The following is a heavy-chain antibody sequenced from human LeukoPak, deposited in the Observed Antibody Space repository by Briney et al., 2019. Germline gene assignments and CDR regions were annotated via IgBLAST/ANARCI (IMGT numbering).Heavy chain of an antibody. V-gene: IGHV3-7*04. CDR1: GFTFSSYW. CDR2: IKQDRSEE. CDR3: VRGMDV. Sequence: GGSLRLSCAASGFTFSSYWKSWVRQAPGKGLEWVANIKQDRSEEYYVDSVRGRFTISRDNAKNSQYLQMNSLRVEDTAVYYCVRGMDVWGQGTTVTISS. J-gene: IGHJ6*02.